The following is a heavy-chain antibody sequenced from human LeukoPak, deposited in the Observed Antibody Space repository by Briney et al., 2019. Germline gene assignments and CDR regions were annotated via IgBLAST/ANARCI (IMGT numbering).Heavy chain of an antibody. J-gene: IGHJ6*02. CDR3: ARNKPGYSSSWLYYYYGMGV. CDR1: GYTFTSYG. D-gene: IGHD6-13*01. CDR2: ISAYNGNT. Sequence: ASVKVSCKASGYTFTSYGISWVRQAPGQGLEWMGWISAYNGNTNYAQKLQGRVTMTTETSTSTAYMELRSLRSDDTAVYYCARNKPGYSSSWLYYYYGMGVGGQGTTVTVSS. V-gene: IGHV1-18*01.